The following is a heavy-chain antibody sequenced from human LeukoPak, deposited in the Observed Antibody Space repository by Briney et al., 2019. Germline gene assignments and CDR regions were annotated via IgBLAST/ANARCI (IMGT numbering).Heavy chain of an antibody. CDR3: ARGGYSYGTSFAY. Sequence: SVKVSCKASGGTFSSYAISWVRQAPGQGLEWMGRIIPIFGTANYAQKFQGRVTITTDESTSTAYMELSSLRSEDTAVYYCARGGYSYGTSFAYWGQGTLVTVSS. CDR2: IIPIFGTA. J-gene: IGHJ4*02. V-gene: IGHV1-69*05. D-gene: IGHD5-18*01. CDR1: GGTFSSYA.